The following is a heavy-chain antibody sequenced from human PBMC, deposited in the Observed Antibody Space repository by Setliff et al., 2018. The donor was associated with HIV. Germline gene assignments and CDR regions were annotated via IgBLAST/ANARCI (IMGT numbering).Heavy chain of an antibody. D-gene: IGHD3-10*01. CDR3: ARGEAKVRGATYGMDV. CDR1: GDPISNHY. V-gene: IGHV4-59*11. J-gene: IGHJ6*02. Sequence: SETLSLTCNVSGDPISNHYWNWIRQPPGKGLEWIATIYNSGNSVSNPSRKSRVTISIDTSKNHFSLTLNSVTAADSAVYYCARGEAKVRGATYGMDVWGQGTTVTVSS. CDR2: IYNSGNS.